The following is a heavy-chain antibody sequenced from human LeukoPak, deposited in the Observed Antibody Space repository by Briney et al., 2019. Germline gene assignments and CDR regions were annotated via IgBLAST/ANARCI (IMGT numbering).Heavy chain of an antibody. Sequence: TSETLSLTCTVSGGSISSGSYYWSWIRQPAGKGLEWIGRIYTRGSTNYNPSLKSRVTISVDTSKNQFSLKLSSVTAADTAVYYCARGAAAGPPYYYYYMDVWGKGTTVTVSS. V-gene: IGHV4-61*02. CDR1: GGSISSGSYY. CDR2: IYTRGST. CDR3: ARGAAAGPPYYYYYMDV. D-gene: IGHD6-13*01. J-gene: IGHJ6*03.